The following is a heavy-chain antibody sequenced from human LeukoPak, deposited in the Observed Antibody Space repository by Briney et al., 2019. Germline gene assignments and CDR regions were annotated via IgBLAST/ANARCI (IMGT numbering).Heavy chain of an antibody. Sequence: GGSLRLSCAASGFAFSSYAIHLVRQAPGKGLEWVSFISYDGRNRYYADSVKGRLTISRDNSKNTLSLQMNSLRAEDTAIYYCARDLSEKYSIDHWGQGTLVTVSS. V-gene: IGHV3-30-3*01. CDR1: GFAFSSYA. CDR2: ISYDGRNR. CDR3: ARDLSEKYSIDH. D-gene: IGHD2/OR15-2a*01. J-gene: IGHJ4*02.